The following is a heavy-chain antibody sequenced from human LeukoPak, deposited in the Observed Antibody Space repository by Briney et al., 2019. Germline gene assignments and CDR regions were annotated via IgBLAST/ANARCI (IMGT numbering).Heavy chain of an antibody. CDR1: GFTFSSYS. Sequence: GGSLRLSCAASGFTFSSYSMNWVRQAPGKGLEWVSYISSSSTIYYADSVKGRFTISRDNSNNTLYLQMNSLRADDTAVYYCAKRLWPDGYNYFDYWGQGTLVTVSS. V-gene: IGHV3-48*01. J-gene: IGHJ4*02. D-gene: IGHD5-24*01. CDR3: AKRLWPDGYNYFDY. CDR2: ISSSSTI.